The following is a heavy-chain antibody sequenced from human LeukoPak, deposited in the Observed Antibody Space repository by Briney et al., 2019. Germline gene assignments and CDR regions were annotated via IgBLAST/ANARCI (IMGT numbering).Heavy chain of an antibody. CDR3: AGPDYYDSSGYPDAFDI. Sequence: SETLSLTCTVSGYSISSGYYWGWIRQPPGKGLEWIGSIYHSGSTYYNPSLKSRVTISVDTSKNQFSLKLSSVTAADTAVYYCAGPDYYDSSGYPDAFDIWGQGTMVTVSS. J-gene: IGHJ3*02. CDR2: IYHSGST. D-gene: IGHD3-22*01. V-gene: IGHV4-38-2*02. CDR1: GYSISSGYY.